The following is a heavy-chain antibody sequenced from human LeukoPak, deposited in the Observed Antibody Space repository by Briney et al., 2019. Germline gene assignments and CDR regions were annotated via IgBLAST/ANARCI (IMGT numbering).Heavy chain of an antibody. J-gene: IGHJ4*02. CDR2: IYYSGST. Sequence: SETLSLTCTVSGGSIRSYYWSWIRQPPGKGLEWIGYIYYSGSTNYNPSLKSRVTTSVDTSKNQVSLKLSSVTAADTAVYYCARGRYSGSYSDCWGQGALVTVSS. CDR3: ARGRYSGSYSDC. D-gene: IGHD1-26*01. CDR1: GGSIRSYY. V-gene: IGHV4-59*01.